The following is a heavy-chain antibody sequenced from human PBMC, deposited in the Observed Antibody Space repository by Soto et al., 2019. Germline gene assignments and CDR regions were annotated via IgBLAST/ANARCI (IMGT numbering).Heavy chain of an antibody. CDR3: ATDERDDCSSINCHYFDH. D-gene: IGHD2-2*01. CDR1: GTTSG. J-gene: IGHJ4*02. V-gene: IGHV1-18*04. Sequence: QVQLVQSGGEVKKPGASVKVSCKAVGTTSGISWVRQAPGQGLEWMGWISLHNGKKNNAPKLQARITMTTDTSTGTVYMELRSLRSDDTAVYYCATDERDDCSSINCHYFDHWGQGALVTVSS. CDR2: ISLHNGKK.